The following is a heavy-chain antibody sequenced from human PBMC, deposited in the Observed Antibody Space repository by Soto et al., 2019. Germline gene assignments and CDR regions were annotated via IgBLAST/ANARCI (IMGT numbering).Heavy chain of an antibody. CDR2: IDSNGGT. Sequence: SETLSLTCTVSDDSSSNYKWSWIRQPPGRRLEWIGYIDSNGGTSYNPSLQSRVTISIDTSTKQFFLKLSSVTAADTAVYYCARVWGGAFDFWGQGTMVTVS. V-gene: IGHV4-59*08. J-gene: IGHJ3*01. CDR1: DDSSSNYK. D-gene: IGHD3-10*01. CDR3: ARVWGGAFDF.